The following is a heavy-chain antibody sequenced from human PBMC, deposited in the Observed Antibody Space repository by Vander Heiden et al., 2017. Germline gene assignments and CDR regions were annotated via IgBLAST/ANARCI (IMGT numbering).Heavy chain of an antibody. Sequence: EVQLVESGGGLVQPGRSLSLSFSSSGVTFDGYVMHWVRQAPGKGLEWVSGITWNSGSIAYADSVKGRFTISRDNAKNSLNLQMNSLRVEDTAVYYCAKDMRGNSYYGMDVWGQGTTVTVSS. CDR1: GVTFDGYV. CDR3: AKDMRGNSYYGMDV. CDR2: ITWNSGSI. D-gene: IGHD1-1*01. V-gene: IGHV3-9*01. J-gene: IGHJ6*02.